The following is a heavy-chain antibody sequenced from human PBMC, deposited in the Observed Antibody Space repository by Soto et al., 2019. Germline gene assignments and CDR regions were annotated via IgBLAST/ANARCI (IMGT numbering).Heavy chain of an antibody. CDR3: ANVQWSLLGPTFDS. J-gene: IGHJ4*02. Sequence: EVQLLESGGGLLQSGGSLRLSFAASGFTFISYAMSWVRQAPGKGLEWVSAISGSGGSTYYADSVKGRFTISRDNSKNTLYLQMNCLRAEATAVYDCANVQWSLLGPTFDSWGQGTLVTVSS. D-gene: IGHD1-26*01. V-gene: IGHV3-23*01. CDR2: ISGSGGST. CDR1: GFTFISYA.